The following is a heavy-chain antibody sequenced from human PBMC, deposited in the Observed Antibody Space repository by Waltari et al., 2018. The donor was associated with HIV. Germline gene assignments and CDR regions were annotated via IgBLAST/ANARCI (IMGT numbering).Heavy chain of an antibody. J-gene: IGHJ4*02. Sequence: EVQLVESGGALVQPGGSLRLSCAASGFIFNNYFMDWVRQTPGKGRVWVSDINMDGIVARHAESVKGRFTISRDNARNTLFLQMNSLTVDDTAIYYCGRGGVVGGIDYWGQGTLVTVSS. V-gene: IGHV3-74*01. CDR3: GRGGVVGGIDY. D-gene: IGHD1-26*01. CDR1: GFIFNNYF. CDR2: INMDGIVA.